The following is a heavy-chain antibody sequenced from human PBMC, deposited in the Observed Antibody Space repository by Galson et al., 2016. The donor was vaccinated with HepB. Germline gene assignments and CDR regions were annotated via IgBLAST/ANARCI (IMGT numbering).Heavy chain of an antibody. V-gene: IGHV3-53*01. CDR2: IYSGGNT. J-gene: IGHJ4*02. CDR3: ARGGGGSYLDY. Sequence: SLRLSCAASGFTVSSNYMSWVRQAPGKGLEWVSVIYSGGNTYYADSVKGRFTISRDNYKNALSLQLNSLRAEDTAVFYCARGGGGSYLDYWGQGTLVTVSS. CDR1: GFTVSSNY. D-gene: IGHD2-15*01.